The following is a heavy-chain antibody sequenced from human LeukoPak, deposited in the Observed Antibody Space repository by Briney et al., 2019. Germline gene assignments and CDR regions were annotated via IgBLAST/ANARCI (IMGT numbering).Heavy chain of an antibody. CDR2: IRYDGSNK. V-gene: IGHV3-30*02. Sequence: RTGGSLRLSCAASGFTFSSYGMHWVRQAPGKGLEWVAFIRYDGSNKYYADSVKGRFTISRDNAKNSLYLQMNSLRAEDTAVYYCARAPAIDWGQGTLVTVSS. CDR1: GFTFSSYG. CDR3: ARAPAID. J-gene: IGHJ4*02.